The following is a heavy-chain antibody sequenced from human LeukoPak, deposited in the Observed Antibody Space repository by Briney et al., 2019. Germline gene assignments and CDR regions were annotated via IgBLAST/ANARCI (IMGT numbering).Heavy chain of an antibody. CDR3: ARHSVAATWNYFDY. V-gene: IGHV3-11*03. Sequence: GGSLRLSCAASGFTFSDYYMSWIRKAPGKGLEWVSHISSSSSYTNYADSVKGRFTISRDNAKNSLYLQMNSLRAEDTAVYYCARHSVAATWNYFDYWGQGTLVTVSS. CDR1: GFTFSDYY. D-gene: IGHD2-15*01. CDR2: ISSSSSYT. J-gene: IGHJ4*02.